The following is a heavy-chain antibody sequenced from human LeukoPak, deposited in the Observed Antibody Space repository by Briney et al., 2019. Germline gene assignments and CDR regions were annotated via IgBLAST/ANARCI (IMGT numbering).Heavy chain of an antibody. CDR2: IVVGSGNT. V-gene: IGHV1-58*02. Sequence: PVKVSCKASGITFNSSPMQWVRQARGQRLEWIGWIVVGSGNTNYAQKFQERVIITRDMSTTTVYMELSSLRSEDTAVYYCAGTPWFGELTLDYWGQGTLVTVSS. D-gene: IGHD3-10*01. CDR3: AGTPWFGELTLDY. J-gene: IGHJ4*02. CDR1: GITFNSSP.